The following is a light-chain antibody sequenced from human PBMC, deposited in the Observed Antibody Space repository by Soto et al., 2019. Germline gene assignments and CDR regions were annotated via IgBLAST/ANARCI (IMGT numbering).Light chain of an antibody. Sequence: SVLTQSPGTLSLSPGERATLSCTASQSVSSNYLAWYQQKPSQAPRLLIYGASTRATGIPDRFSGSGSGTDFTLTISRLEPEDFAVYYCQQFGGSSYSFGQGTKLEIK. CDR1: QSVSSNY. V-gene: IGKV3-20*01. CDR2: GAS. J-gene: IGKJ2*03. CDR3: QQFGGSSYS.